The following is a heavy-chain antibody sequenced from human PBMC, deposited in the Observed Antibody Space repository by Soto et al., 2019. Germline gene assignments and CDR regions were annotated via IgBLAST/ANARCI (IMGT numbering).Heavy chain of an antibody. J-gene: IGHJ6*02. V-gene: IGHV6-1*01. CDR1: GDSVSSNSVA. Sequence: QVHLQQSGPGLVKPSQTLSLTCAISGDSVSSNSVAWNWIRQSPSRGLEWLGRTYYTSKWATNYAVYVKSRRPIKPHTSNTRFSLQLSSVTAETTAVYYCARGDQAMDGCGQGTTDIVSS. CDR2: TYYTSKWAT. CDR3: ARGDQAMDG.